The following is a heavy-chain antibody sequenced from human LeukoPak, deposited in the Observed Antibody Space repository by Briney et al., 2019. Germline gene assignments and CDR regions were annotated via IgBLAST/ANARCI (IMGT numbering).Heavy chain of an antibody. D-gene: IGHD6-19*01. V-gene: IGHV3-30*18. CDR2: ISYDGSNK. CDR1: GFTFSSYG. J-gene: IGHJ4*02. CDR3: AKGPIAVAGFFDY. Sequence: GRSLRLSCAASGFTFSSYGMHWVRQAPGKGLEWVAVISYDGSNKYYADSVKGRFTISRDNSKNTLYLQMNSLRAEDTAVYYYAKGPIAVAGFFDYWGQGTLVTVSS.